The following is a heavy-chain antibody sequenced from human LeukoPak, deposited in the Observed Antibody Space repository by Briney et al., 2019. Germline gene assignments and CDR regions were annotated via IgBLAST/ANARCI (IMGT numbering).Heavy chain of an antibody. CDR2: IYHSGST. CDR1: GGSMSPYH. J-gene: IGHJ3*02. D-gene: IGHD3-22*01. CDR3: ARAGNYYDSSGYYYVGAFDI. V-gene: IGHV4-30-2*01. Sequence: SETLSLTCTVSGGSMSPYHWGWIRQPPGKGLEWIGYIYHSGSTYYNPSLKSRVTISVDRSKNQFSLKLSSVTAADTAVYYCARAGNYYDSSGYYYVGAFDIWGQGTMVTVSS.